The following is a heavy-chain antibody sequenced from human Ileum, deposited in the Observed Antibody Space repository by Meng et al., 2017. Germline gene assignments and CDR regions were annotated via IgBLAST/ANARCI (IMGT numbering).Heavy chain of an antibody. V-gene: IGHV5-51*01. J-gene: IGHJ4*03. CDR3: ARRQGEGGTVFDS. CDR2: IYPGDSDA. D-gene: IGHD1-14*01. CDR1: GYSFSNYW. Sequence: GESLKISCQTSGYSFSNYWIGWVRQTPGKGLEWMGIIYPGDSDARYSPSFQGKVTISADKSIRTAYLQWVSLKASDSAMYYCARRQGEGGTVFDSWGQGKLV.